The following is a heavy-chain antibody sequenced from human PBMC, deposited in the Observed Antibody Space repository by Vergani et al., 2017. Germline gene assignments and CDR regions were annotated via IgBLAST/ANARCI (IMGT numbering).Heavy chain of an antibody. J-gene: IGHJ5*02. CDR3: AKDLKDCSSTSCYPYNWFDP. Sequence: QVQLQESGPGLVKPPGTLSLTCAVSGGSISSSNWWSWVRQPPGKGLEWIGEIYHSGCTNYNPSLKSRVPISVEKSKNQFTLKLSSVTAADTAVYYCAKDLKDCSSTSCYPYNWFDPWGQGTLVTVSS. CDR2: IYHSGCT. D-gene: IGHD2-2*01. V-gene: IGHV4-4*03. CDR1: GGSISSSNW.